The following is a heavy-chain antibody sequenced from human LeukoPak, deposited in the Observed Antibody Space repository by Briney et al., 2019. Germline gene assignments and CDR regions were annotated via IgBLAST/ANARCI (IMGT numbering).Heavy chain of an antibody. CDR3: AKDRGLDYAPGDV. Sequence: GGSLRLSCAASGFTFSSYGTHWVRQAPGKGLEWGAVISYDGSNKYYTDSVKGRFTISRDNSKNTLYLQMNSLRAEDTAVYYCAKDRGLDYAPGDVWGLGTTVTVSS. D-gene: IGHD4-17*01. J-gene: IGHJ6*02. V-gene: IGHV3-30*18. CDR1: GFTFSSYG. CDR2: ISYDGSNK.